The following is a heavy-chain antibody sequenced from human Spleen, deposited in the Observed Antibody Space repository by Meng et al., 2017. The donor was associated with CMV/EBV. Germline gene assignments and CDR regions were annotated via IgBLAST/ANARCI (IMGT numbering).Heavy chain of an antibody. J-gene: IGHJ5*02. Sequence: GESLKISCAASGFTFRNFAMTWVRQAPGKGLEWVSVILTGRGGTHYVDSVKGRFTISRDDSKSTMYLQMNSLRAEDTAVYYCAKGSRWVDPWGQGTPVTVSS. CDR2: ILTGRGGT. CDR3: AKGSRWVDP. CDR1: GFTFRNFA. V-gene: IGHV3-23*03. D-gene: IGHD2-2*01.